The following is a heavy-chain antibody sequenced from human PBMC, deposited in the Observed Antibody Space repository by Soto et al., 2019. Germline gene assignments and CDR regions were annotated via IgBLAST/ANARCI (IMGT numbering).Heavy chain of an antibody. V-gene: IGHV3-23*01. CDR3: ARYIPGVRYYGMDV. CDR1: GFTFSSYA. CDR2: ISGSGGST. J-gene: IGHJ6*02. D-gene: IGHD2-2*01. Sequence: GGSLRLSCAASGFTFSSYAMSWVRQAPGKGLEWVSAISGSGGSTYHADSVKGRFTISRDNSGNTLFLEMYSLRAEDTAVYYCARYIPGVRYYGMDVWGQGTTVTVSS.